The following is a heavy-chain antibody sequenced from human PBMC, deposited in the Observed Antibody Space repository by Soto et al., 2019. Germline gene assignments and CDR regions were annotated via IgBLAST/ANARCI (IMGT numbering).Heavy chain of an antibody. J-gene: IGHJ4*02. CDR1: GGSISSSSYY. Sequence: SETLSLTCTVSGGSISSSSYYWGWIRQPPGKGLEWIGSIYYSGSTYYNPSLKSRVTISVDTSKNQFSLKLSSVTAADTAVYYCASLYSGYDDYWGQGPLVTVSS. V-gene: IGHV4-39*01. D-gene: IGHD5-12*01. CDR3: ASLYSGYDDY. CDR2: IYYSGST.